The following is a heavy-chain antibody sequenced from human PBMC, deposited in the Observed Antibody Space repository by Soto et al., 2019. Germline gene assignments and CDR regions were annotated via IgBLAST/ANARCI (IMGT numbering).Heavy chain of an antibody. J-gene: IGHJ1*01. V-gene: IGHV3-15*01. Sequence: EVQLVESGGGLVKPGGSLRLSCAASGFSFSYAWMRWVRQTPGKGLEWVGRMKSQTEGGKTDYAAPVKDRFTISRDDSKDSLYLQMNSLKTEDTAVYYCTSDAEGRPAHWGQGTLVAVSS. CDR1: GFSFSYAW. CDR3: TSDAEGRPAH. CDR2: MKSQTEGGKT.